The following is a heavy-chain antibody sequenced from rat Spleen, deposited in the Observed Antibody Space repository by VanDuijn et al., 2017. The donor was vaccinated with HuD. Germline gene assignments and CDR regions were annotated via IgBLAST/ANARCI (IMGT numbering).Heavy chain of an antibody. J-gene: IGHJ2*01. D-gene: IGHD4-6*01. V-gene: IGHV5-29*01. CDR2: ISYDGSST. Sequence: EVQLVESGGGLVQPGRSLKLSCAASGFTFSDYGMAWVRQAPTKGLEWVATISYDGSSTYYRDSMKGRFTVSRDNAKSTLYLQMDSLRSEDTATYYCARHWGYWGQGVMVTVSS. CDR3: ARHWGY. CDR1: GFTFSDYG.